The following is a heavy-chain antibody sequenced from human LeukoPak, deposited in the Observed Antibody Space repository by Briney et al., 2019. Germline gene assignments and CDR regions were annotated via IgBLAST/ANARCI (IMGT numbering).Heavy chain of an antibody. CDR1: GFTFSSYS. CDR2: ISSSSSTI. Sequence: PGGSLRLSCAASGFTFSSYSMNWVRQAPGKGLEWVSYISSSSSTIYYADSVKGRFTISRDNAKNSLYLQMSSLRAEDTAVYYCARANYGSGYVFDYWGQGTLVTVSS. CDR3: ARANYGSGYVFDY. V-gene: IGHV3-48*01. J-gene: IGHJ4*02. D-gene: IGHD3-10*01.